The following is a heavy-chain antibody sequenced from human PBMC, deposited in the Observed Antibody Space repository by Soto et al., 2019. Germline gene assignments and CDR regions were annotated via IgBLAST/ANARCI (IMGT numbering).Heavy chain of an antibody. CDR1: GFTFSSYE. J-gene: IGHJ4*02. CDR2: ITSTGSTR. D-gene: IGHD2-8*02. Sequence: GGSLRLSCAASGFTFSSYEMNWVRQAPGKGLEWVSDITSTGSTRYYADSVKGRFTISRDNAKNSLYLQMNSLRAEDTAVYYCARGYCTSSACHWNLDYWGQGTMVTVYS. V-gene: IGHV3-48*03. CDR3: ARGYCTSSACHWNLDY.